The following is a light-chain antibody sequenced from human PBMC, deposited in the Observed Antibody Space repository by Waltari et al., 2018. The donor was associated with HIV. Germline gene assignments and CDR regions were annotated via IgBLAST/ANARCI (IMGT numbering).Light chain of an antibody. CDR3: CSYAGSSTVV. Sequence: GQSITISCTGTSSDVGSYNLVSWYQQHPGKAPKLMSYEGSKRPSGVSNRFSGSKSGNTASLTISGLQAEDEADYYCCSYAGSSTVVFGGGTKLTVL. CDR1: SSDVGSYNL. J-gene: IGLJ2*01. CDR2: EGS. V-gene: IGLV2-23*01.